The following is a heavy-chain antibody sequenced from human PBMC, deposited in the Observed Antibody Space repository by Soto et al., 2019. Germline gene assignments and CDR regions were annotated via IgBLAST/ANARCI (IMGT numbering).Heavy chain of an antibody. Sequence: SETLSLTCTVSGDSISSSSYYWGWIRQPPGKGLEWIGSIYYSGSTYYNPSLKSRVTISVDTSKNQFSLKLSSVTAADTAVYYCARHKVEMATNNWFDPWGQGTLVTVSS. V-gene: IGHV4-39*01. J-gene: IGHJ5*02. D-gene: IGHD5-12*01. CDR2: IYYSGST. CDR3: ARHKVEMATNNWFDP. CDR1: GDSISSSSYY.